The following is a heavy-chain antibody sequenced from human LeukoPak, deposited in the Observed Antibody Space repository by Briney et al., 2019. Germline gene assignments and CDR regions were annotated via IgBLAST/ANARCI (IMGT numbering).Heavy chain of an antibody. V-gene: IGHV1-24*01. D-gene: IGHD3-10*01. Sequence: ASVKVSCKVSGYTLTELSMHWVRQAPGKGLEWMGGFDPKNGETIYAQKFQGRVTMTEDTSTDTAYMELSSLRSADTAVYYCATPTMVLGVEGPMLGAFDIWGQGTMVTVSS. CDR1: GYTLTELS. CDR3: ATPTMVLGVEGPMLGAFDI. J-gene: IGHJ3*02. CDR2: FDPKNGET.